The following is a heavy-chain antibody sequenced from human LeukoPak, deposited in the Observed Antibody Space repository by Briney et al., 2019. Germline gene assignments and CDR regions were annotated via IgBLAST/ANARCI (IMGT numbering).Heavy chain of an antibody. CDR3: ARDRHKAAAASARAEYFQH. CDR1: GFTFSSYS. J-gene: IGHJ1*01. D-gene: IGHD6-13*01. Sequence: GGSLRLSCAASGFTFSSYSMNWVRQAPGKGLEWVSSISSSSSYIYYADSVKGRFTISRDNAKNSLYLQMNSLRAEDTAVYYCARDRHKAAAASARAEYFQHWGQGTLVTVSS. V-gene: IGHV3-21*01. CDR2: ISSSSSYI.